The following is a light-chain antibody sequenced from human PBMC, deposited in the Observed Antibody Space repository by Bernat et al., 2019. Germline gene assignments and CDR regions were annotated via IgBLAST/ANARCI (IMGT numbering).Light chain of an antibody. CDR2: GAS. Sequence: EIVLTQSPGTLSLSPGGRATLSCRASQTVPKTYISWYQQKPGQAPRLLIYGASSRATDTPDRFTGSGSATDFTLTINRLDPGDFAVYYCQEYGSAHQITFGGGTKVEI. CDR3: QEYGSAHQIT. V-gene: IGKV3-20*01. CDR1: QTVPKTY. J-gene: IGKJ4*01.